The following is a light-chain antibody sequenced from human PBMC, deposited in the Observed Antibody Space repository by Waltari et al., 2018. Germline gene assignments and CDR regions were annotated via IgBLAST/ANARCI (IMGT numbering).Light chain of an antibody. Sequence: DIVMTQSPLSLSITPGEPASISCRSSQSLLHSSGYPFLDWYLQRPGPSPQLLIYLVSKRASGVPDRFSGSGSGTDFTLKISRVEAEDVGVYFCMQARQTPWTFGQGTKVEIK. CDR1: QSLLHSSGYPF. CDR2: LVS. V-gene: IGKV2-28*01. CDR3: MQARQTPWT. J-gene: IGKJ1*01.